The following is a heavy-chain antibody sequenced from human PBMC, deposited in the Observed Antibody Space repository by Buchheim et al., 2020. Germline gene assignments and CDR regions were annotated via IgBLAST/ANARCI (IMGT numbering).Heavy chain of an antibody. CDR3: ARQATICVSIFGVVIERCAFNI. CDR2: INHSGST. V-gene: IGHV4-34*01. Sequence: QVQLQQWGAGLLKPSETLSLTCAVYGGSFSGYYWSWIRQPPGKGLEWIGEINHSGSTNYNPSLKSRVTISVDTSKNHFSMKLSSVTAADTAVYYCARQATICVSIFGVVIERCAFNIWGQGT. J-gene: IGHJ3*02. CDR1: GGSFSGYY. D-gene: IGHD3-3*01.